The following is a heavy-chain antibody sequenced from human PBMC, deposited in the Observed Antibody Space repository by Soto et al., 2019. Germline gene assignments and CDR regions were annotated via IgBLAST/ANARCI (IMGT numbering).Heavy chain of an antibody. CDR2: IYWDDDK. Sequence: QITLKESGPPLVKPTQTLTLTCTFSGFSLSTSGVGVAWIRQPPGKALEWLALIYWDDDKRYRPSLETRLTVTKDTSKNQVVLSMTNMHSVDTATYYCAYLPCSGGSCYWFSYSGMDVWGQGTTVTVSS. CDR3: AYLPCSGGSCYWFSYSGMDV. CDR1: GFSLSTSGVG. D-gene: IGHD2-15*01. J-gene: IGHJ6*02. V-gene: IGHV2-5*02.